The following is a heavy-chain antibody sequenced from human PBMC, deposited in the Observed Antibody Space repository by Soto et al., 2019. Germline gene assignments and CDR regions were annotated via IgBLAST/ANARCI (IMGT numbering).Heavy chain of an antibody. Sequence: PSETLSLTCSVSGGYLIGSYGSWLRPSPGKGLEWLGYVYYTGSTNYSPSLRSRVSISVDTSKNEFSLRLSSVTAADTAVYFCARSVAVPGAHIDYWGQGTQVTVSS. CDR3: ARSVAVPGAHIDY. J-gene: IGHJ4*02. V-gene: IGHV4-59*01. D-gene: IGHD6-19*01. CDR2: VYYTGST. CDR1: GGYLIGSY.